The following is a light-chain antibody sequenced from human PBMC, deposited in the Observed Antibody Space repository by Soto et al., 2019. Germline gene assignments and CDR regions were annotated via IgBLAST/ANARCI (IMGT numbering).Light chain of an antibody. CDR1: QSVGGSF. CDR2: HTS. Sequence: ETVLTQSPGTLSLSPGERATLSCRASQSVGGSFLAWYQQRPGQAPRLLIYHTSYRATGIPDRFSGSGSGTDFTLTISRLEPEDFAVYYCQQYDNWPPWAFGQGTKVDIK. V-gene: IGKV3-20*01. J-gene: IGKJ1*01. CDR3: QQYDNWPPWA.